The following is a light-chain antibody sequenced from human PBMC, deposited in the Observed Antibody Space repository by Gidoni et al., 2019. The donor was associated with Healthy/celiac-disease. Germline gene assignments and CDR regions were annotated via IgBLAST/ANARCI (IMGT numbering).Light chain of an antibody. CDR1: QSVSSSY. V-gene: IGKV3-20*01. CDR2: GAS. CDR3: QQYGSSPRT. J-gene: IGKJ1*01. Sequence: PGERATLSCRASQSVSSSYLAWYQQKPGQAPRLLIYGASSRATGIPDRFSGSGSGTDFTLTISRLEPEDFAVYYCQQYGSSPRTFGQGTKVEIK.